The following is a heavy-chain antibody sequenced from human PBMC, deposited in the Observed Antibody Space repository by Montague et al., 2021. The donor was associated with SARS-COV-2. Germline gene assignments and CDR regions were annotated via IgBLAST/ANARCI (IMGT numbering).Heavy chain of an antibody. V-gene: IGHV4-59*01. Sequence: SETLSLTCTVSDGSISSYYWSWIRQPPGKGLEWIGYIYYSGSTNYNPSLKSRVTISVDTSKNQFSLKLSSVTAADTAVYYCARWGLYSSSAGGYDYWGQGTLVTVSS. CDR2: IYYSGST. J-gene: IGHJ4*02. CDR3: ARWGLYSSSAGGYDY. CDR1: DGSISSYY. D-gene: IGHD6-6*01.